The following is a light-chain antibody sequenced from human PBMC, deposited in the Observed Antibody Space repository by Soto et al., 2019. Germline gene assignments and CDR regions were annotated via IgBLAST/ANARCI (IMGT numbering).Light chain of an antibody. J-gene: IGLJ2*01. Sequence: QSALTQPRSVSGSPGQSVSISCTGTNSDVGGYNYLSWYQQYPGKAPKLIIFEVNKRPSGVPNRFSGSKSGNTASLTISALQADDEADYYCQSYDRSLSSPIFGGGTKLTVL. CDR2: EVN. V-gene: IGLV2-11*01. CDR1: NSDVGGYNY. CDR3: QSYDRSLSSPI.